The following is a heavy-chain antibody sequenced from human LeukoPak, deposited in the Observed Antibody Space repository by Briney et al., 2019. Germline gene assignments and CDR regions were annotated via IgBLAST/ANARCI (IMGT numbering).Heavy chain of an antibody. Sequence: SETLSLTCTVSGGSISSYYWSWIRQPPGKGLEWIGYIYYSGSTNYNPSLKSRVTISVDTSKNQFSLKLSSVTAADTAVYYCARETDGYNLYWGQGTLVTVSS. D-gene: IGHD5-24*01. J-gene: IGHJ4*02. CDR2: IYYSGST. CDR3: ARETDGYNLY. V-gene: IGHV4-59*01. CDR1: GGSISSYY.